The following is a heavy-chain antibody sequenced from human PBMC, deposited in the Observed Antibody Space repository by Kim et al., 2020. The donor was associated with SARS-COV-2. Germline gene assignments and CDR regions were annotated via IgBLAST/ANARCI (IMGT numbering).Heavy chain of an antibody. CDR2: RT. Sequence: RTNSNPTPKSRVTMSVDTSKNRFSLKLSSVTAADTAVYYCAGDYSSGLEDWGQGTLVTVSS. D-gene: IGHD6-19*01. CDR3: AGDYSSGLED. J-gene: IGHJ4*02. V-gene: IGHV4-4*07.